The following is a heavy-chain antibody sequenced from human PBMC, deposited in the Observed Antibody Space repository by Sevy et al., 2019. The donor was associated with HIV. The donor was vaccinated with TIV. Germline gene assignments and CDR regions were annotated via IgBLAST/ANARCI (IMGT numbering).Heavy chain of an antibody. Sequence: ASVKVSCKASGYTVTSYGISWVRQAPGQGLEWMGWISAYNGNTNYAQKLQGRVTMTTDTSTSTAYMELRSLRSDDTAVYYCARDLGGEGATRRDYWGQGTLVTVSS. CDR2: ISAYNGNT. J-gene: IGHJ4*02. V-gene: IGHV1-18*04. CDR1: GYTVTSYG. CDR3: ARDLGGEGATRRDY. D-gene: IGHD1-26*01.